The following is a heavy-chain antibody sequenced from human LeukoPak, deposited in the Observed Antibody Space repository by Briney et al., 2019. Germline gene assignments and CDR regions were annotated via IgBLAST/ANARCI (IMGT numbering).Heavy chain of an antibody. J-gene: IGHJ4*02. V-gene: IGHV3-30*02. Sequence: GGSLRLSCAASGFTFSSYGMHWVRQAPGKGLEWGAFIRYDGSNKYYADSVKGRFTISRDNSKNTLYLQMNSLSAADMAVYYCAKDQTTYSSGWLPDYWGQGTLVTVSS. CDR1: GFTFSSYG. CDR2: IRYDGSNK. CDR3: AKDQTTYSSGWLPDY. D-gene: IGHD6-19*01.